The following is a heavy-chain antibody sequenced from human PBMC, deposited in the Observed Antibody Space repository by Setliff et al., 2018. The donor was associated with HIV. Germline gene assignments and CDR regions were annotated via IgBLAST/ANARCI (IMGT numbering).Heavy chain of an antibody. CDR3: VRQHGDYAFDP. CDR2: INYSGDT. D-gene: IGHD4-17*01. V-gene: IGHV4-34*01. Sequence: KPSETLSLTCAVYGGSFPAYYWNWVRQPPGKGLEWIGEINYSGDTTYNPSLKSRVNMFIDTSKKQFSLKVASVTAADTAVYYCVRQHGDYAFDPWGQGTLVTVSS. J-gene: IGHJ5*02. CDR1: GGSFPAYY.